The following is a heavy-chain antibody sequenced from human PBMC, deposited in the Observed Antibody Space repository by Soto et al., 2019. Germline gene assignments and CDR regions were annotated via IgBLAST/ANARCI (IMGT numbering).Heavy chain of an antibody. D-gene: IGHD3-10*01. V-gene: IGHV4-34*01. J-gene: IGHJ6*02. CDR3: AREGGYGSGYYGMDV. CDR1: CGSFSSYY. CDR2: INHSGST. Sequence: PSETLSLTCAVYCGSFSSYYWSWIRQPPGKGLEWIGEINHSGSTNYNPSLKSRVTISVDKSKNQFSLKLSSVTAADTAVYYCAREGGYGSGYYGMDVWGQGTTVTV.